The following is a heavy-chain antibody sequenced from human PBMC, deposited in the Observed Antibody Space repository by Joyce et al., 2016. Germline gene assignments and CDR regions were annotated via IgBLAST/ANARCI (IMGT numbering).Heavy chain of an antibody. CDR2: ISYDGSKK. D-gene: IGHD6-13*01. CDR3: ARALGWDSNSCHDY. Sequence: QVQLVESGGGVVQPGRSLRLSCAAPGFTFSNYGMHWVRQAPGKGLEWVAVISYDGSKKYYVDSVKGRFTISRDNSKNTLYLQMNSLRPEDTAVYYCARALGWDSNSCHDYWGQGTLVTVSS. J-gene: IGHJ4*02. CDR1: GFTFSNYG. V-gene: IGHV3-30*03.